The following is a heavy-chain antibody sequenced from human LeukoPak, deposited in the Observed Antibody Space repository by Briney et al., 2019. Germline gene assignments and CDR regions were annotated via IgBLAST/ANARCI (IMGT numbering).Heavy chain of an antibody. Sequence: GGSLRLSCAASGFTFSHYLMHWVRQAPGKGLVWVSRINSDESNTNSYADSVKGRFIISRDNARNTLYLQMNSLRAEDTAVYFCGRGGNGIDIWGQGTTVIVSS. CDR2: INSDESNT. V-gene: IGHV3-74*01. CDR3: GRGGNGIDI. J-gene: IGHJ3*02. CDR1: GFTFSHYL. D-gene: IGHD2-8*01.